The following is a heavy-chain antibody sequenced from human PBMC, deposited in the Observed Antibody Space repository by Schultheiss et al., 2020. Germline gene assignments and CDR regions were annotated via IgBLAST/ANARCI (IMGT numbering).Heavy chain of an antibody. CDR1: GDSVSSNSAA. D-gene: IGHD6-19*01. J-gene: IGHJ5*02. Sequence: SQTLSLTCAISGDSVSSNSAAWNWIRQSPSRGLEWLGRTYYRSKWYNDYAVSVKSRITINPDTSKNQFSLQLNSVTPEDTAVYYCARAPEQWLVAPGGWFDPWGQGTLVNVYS. V-gene: IGHV6-1*01. CDR2: TYYRSKWYN. CDR3: ARAPEQWLVAPGGWFDP.